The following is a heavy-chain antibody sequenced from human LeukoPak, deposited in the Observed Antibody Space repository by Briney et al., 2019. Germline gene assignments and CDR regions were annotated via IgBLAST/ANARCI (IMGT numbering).Heavy chain of an antibody. CDR2: IYYGGYT. V-gene: IGHV4-39*07. D-gene: IGHD6-13*01. CDR3: ARDSADIAAAGIGY. Sequence: SETLSLTCTVSGGSISSNNYYWGWIRQPPGKGLEWIGSIYYGGYTYYNPSLKSRVTISVDTSKNQFSLKLSSVTAADTAVYYCARDSADIAAAGIGYWGQGTLVTVSS. CDR1: GGSISSNNYY. J-gene: IGHJ4*02.